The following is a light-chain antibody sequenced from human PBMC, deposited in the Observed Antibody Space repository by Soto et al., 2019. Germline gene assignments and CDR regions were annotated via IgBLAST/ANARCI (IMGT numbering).Light chain of an antibody. CDR3: QQSYSIPPT. J-gene: IGKJ1*01. CDR1: QSISNH. CDR2: AES. Sequence: DIQMTQSPSSLSASVEDRVIITCRASQSISNHLNWYQQKPGKAPKLLIFAESSLQSGVPSRFSGSRSGPDFTLTISSLQPEDFATYYCQQSYSIPPTFGQGTKVEIK. V-gene: IGKV1-39*01.